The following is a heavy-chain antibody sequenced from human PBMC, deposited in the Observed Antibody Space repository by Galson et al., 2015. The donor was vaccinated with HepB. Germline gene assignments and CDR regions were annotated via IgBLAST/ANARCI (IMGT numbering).Heavy chain of an antibody. CDR1: GFTFSDYY. Sequence: SLRLSCAASGFTFSDYYMTWIRQAPGKGLEWVSYISSSSTYTNYADSVKGRFTISRDNAKNSLYLQINTLRAEDTAVYYCARIVVGKDNWFDPWGQGTLVTVSS. J-gene: IGHJ5*02. CDR3: ARIVVGKDNWFDP. V-gene: IGHV3-11*06. D-gene: IGHD2-15*01. CDR2: ISSSSTYT.